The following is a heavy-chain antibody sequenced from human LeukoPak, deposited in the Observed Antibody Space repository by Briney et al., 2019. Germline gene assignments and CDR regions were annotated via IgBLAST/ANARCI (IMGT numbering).Heavy chain of an antibody. CDR1: GFTFNNYA. J-gene: IGHJ5*02. D-gene: IGHD1-14*01. V-gene: IGHV3-23*01. CDR2: ISSSGGRT. CDR3: VRDGARMPEHWFGP. Sequence: GGSLRLSCAASGFTFNNYAMGWVRQAPGKGLEWVSTISSSGGRTYYADSVKGRFTFSRDDSKNTLYLQMNSLRAEDTAVYYCVRDGARMPEHWFGPWGQGTLVTVSS.